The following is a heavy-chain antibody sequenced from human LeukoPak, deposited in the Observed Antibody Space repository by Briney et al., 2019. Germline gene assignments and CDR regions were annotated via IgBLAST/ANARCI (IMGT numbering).Heavy chain of an antibody. V-gene: IGHV4-59*01. D-gene: IGHD4-23*01. J-gene: IGHJ4*02. Sequence: SETLSLTCTVSGGSIRSYYWSWIRQAPGKGLEWIGFISYSGYTSYSPSLKSRVAISVDTSKSQFSLRLSSLTAADTAIYYCARGRNDNGGMFFDSWAQGTRVTVSS. CDR3: ARGRNDNGGMFFDS. CDR2: ISYSGYT. CDR1: GGSIRSYY.